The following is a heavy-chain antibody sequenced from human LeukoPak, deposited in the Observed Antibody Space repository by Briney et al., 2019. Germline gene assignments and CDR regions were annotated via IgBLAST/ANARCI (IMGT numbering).Heavy chain of an antibody. V-gene: IGHV3-7*03. CDR1: GFTFSSYW. CDR2: IKQDGSEK. D-gene: IGHD3-22*01. J-gene: IGHJ4*02. CDR3: AKRGVVIRVILVGFHKEAYYFDS. Sequence: GGFLRLSCAASGFTFSSYWMSWVRQAPGKGLEWVANIKQDGSEKYYVDSVKGRFTISRDNPKNTLYLQMNSLRAEDTAVYFCAKRGVVIRVILVGFHKEAYYFDSWGQGALVTVSS.